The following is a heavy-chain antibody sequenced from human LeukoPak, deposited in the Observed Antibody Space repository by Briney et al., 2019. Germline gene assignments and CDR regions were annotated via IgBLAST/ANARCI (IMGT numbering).Heavy chain of an antibody. CDR3: ARDVHGDYGSGWFDP. D-gene: IGHD4-17*01. CDR2: IMPLFGTA. CDR1: GGTFNNSA. Sequence: SVKVSCKTSGGTFNNSAISWVRQAPGQGLEGLGGIMPLFGTAGYAQKFQGRVTITKDEPTRTVYLELTNLTSTDTAVYYCARDVHGDYGSGWFDPWGQGTLVSVSS. V-gene: IGHV1-69*05. J-gene: IGHJ5*02.